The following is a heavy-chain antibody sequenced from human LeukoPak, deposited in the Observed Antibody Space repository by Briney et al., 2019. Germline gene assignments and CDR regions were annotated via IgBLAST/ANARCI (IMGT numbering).Heavy chain of an antibody. D-gene: IGHD3-10*01. CDR2: IIPVFGTA. J-gene: IGHJ4*02. CDR1: GGTFTDYA. Sequence: VASVKVSCKASGGTFTDYAFSWVRQAPGQGLEWMGGIIPVFGTANHAQKFRGRVTISADESTTTAYMELSSLRSDDTAVYYCARGQPGSSWFEVFDYWGRGTLVTVSS. CDR3: ARGQPGSSWFEVFDY. V-gene: IGHV1-69*13.